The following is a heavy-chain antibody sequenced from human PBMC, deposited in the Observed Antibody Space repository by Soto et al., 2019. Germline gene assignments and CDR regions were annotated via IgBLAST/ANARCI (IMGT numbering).Heavy chain of an antibody. J-gene: IGHJ5*02. CDR1: GFTFSSYS. Sequence: GGSLRLSCAASGFTFSSYSMNWVRQAPGKGLEWVSSISSSSSYIYYADSVKGRFTISRDNAKNSLYLQMNSLRAEDTAVYYCARSPQAGPSYCSSTSCYAGNWFDPWGQGTLVTVSS. V-gene: IGHV3-21*01. D-gene: IGHD2-2*01. CDR2: ISSSSSYI. CDR3: ARSPQAGPSYCSSTSCYAGNWFDP.